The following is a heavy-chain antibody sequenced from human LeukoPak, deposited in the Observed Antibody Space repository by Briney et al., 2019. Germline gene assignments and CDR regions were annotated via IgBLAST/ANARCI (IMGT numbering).Heavy chain of an antibody. CDR3: AKPVADTYYGMDV. D-gene: IGHD6-19*01. Sequence: GGSLRLSCAASGFTFSSYTMNWVRQPPGKGLEWVSNIGTSSTTIYYADSVKGRFTISRDNAKNSLYLQMNNLRAEDTAVYYCAKPVADTYYGMDVWGQGTTVTVSS. J-gene: IGHJ6*02. CDR2: IGTSSTTI. V-gene: IGHV3-48*04. CDR1: GFTFSSYT.